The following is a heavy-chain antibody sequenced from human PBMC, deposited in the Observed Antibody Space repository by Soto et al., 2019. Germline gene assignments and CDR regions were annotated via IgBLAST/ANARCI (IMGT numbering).Heavy chain of an antibody. D-gene: IGHD3-10*01. V-gene: IGHV3-23*01. J-gene: IGHJ4*02. CDR2: ISGSGGST. CDR3: AKVTMIRGVIGYFDY. Sequence: GGSLRLSCAASGFTFSIYAMSWFRQAPGKGLEWVSAISGSGGSTYYADSVKGRFTISRDNSKNTLYLQMNSLRAEDTAVYYCAKVTMIRGVIGYFDYWGQGTLVTVSS. CDR1: GFTFSIYA.